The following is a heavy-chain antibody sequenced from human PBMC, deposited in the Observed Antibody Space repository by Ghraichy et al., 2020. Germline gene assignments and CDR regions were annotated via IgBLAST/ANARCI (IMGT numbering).Heavy chain of an antibody. CDR1: GGSISDFY. CDR3: ARDAYYYDTTGYYLTDY. V-gene: IGHV4-4*07. Sequence: ESLNISCSVSGGSISDFYWSWIRQPAGKGLEWIGRIYSGGDTYYSPSLRSRVTISVDTSKNQFSLRLTSVTAVDTAVYYCARDAYYYDTTGYYLTDYWGQGTLVTVSS. J-gene: IGHJ4*02. CDR2: IYSGGDT. D-gene: IGHD3-22*01.